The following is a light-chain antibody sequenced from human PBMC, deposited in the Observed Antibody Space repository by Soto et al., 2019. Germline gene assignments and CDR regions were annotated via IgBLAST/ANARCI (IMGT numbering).Light chain of an antibody. CDR3: QRYSDWPPWT. Sequence: EIVLTQSPATLSLSPGERATLSCRSSQSVSSKLAWYQQKPGQAPRLLIYDASIRATGIPDRFSGSGSGTEFTLTITSLQSEDFAVYYCQRYSDWPPWTFGQGTKVDIK. J-gene: IGKJ1*01. CDR1: QSVSSK. CDR2: DAS. V-gene: IGKV3-15*01.